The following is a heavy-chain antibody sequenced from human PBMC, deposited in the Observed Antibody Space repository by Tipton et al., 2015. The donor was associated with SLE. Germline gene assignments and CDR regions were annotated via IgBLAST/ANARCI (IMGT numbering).Heavy chain of an antibody. CDR2: INHSGST. CDR1: GGSISSGSYY. Sequence: TLSLTCTVSGGSISSGSYYWSWIRQPAGKGLEWIGEINHSGSTNYNPSLKSRVTISVDTSKNQFSLKLSSVTAADTAVYYCARIPIEYTSAFDIWGQGTMVTVSS. J-gene: IGHJ3*02. D-gene: IGHD6-6*01. V-gene: IGHV4-61*09. CDR3: ARIPIEYTSAFDI.